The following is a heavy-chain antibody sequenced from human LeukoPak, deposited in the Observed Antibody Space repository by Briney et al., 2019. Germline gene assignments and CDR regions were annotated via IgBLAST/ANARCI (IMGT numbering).Heavy chain of an antibody. CDR3: ARDLYYYGSGSYYNPYYFDY. CDR2: IYSSGST. J-gene: IGHJ4*02. V-gene: IGHV4-39*07. Sequence: SETLSLTCAVSGASASGSNYYWGWIRQPPGKGLEWIGNIYSSGSTYYNASLQSRVTISIDTSKNQFSLRLNSVTAADTAVYYCARDLYYYGSGSYYNPYYFDYWGQGTLVTVSS. D-gene: IGHD3-10*01. CDR1: GASASGSNYY.